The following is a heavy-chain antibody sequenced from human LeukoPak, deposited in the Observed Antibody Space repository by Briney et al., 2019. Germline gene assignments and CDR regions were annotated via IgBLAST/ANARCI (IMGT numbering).Heavy chain of an antibody. V-gene: IGHV4-34*01. J-gene: IGHJ6*03. CDR3: ARHPERYYYYYMDV. CDR1: GGSFSGYY. D-gene: IGHD1-1*01. CDR2: INHSGST. Sequence: SXXLSLTCAVYGGSFSGYYWSWIRQPPGKGLEWIGEINHSGSTNYNPSLKRRVTISVDTSKNQFSLKLSSVTAADTAVYYCARHPERYYYYYMDVWGKGTTVTVSS.